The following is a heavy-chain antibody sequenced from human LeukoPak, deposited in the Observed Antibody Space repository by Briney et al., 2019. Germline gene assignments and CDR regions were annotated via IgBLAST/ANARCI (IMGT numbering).Heavy chain of an antibody. CDR2: IYYSGST. V-gene: IGHV4-39*07. J-gene: IGHJ3*02. CDR1: GGSISSSSYY. CDR3: HGDGAFDI. Sequence: PSETLSLTCTVSGGSISSSSYYWGWIRQPPGKGLEWIGSIYYSGSTYYNPSLKSRVTISVDTSKNQFSLKLSSVTAADTAVYYCHGDGAFDIWGQGTMVTVSS. D-gene: IGHD4-17*01.